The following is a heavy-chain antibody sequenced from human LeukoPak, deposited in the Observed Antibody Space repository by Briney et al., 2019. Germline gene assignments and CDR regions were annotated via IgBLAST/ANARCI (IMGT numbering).Heavy chain of an antibody. CDR2: IYSGGST. J-gene: IGHJ3*02. CDR1: GFTVSSNY. Sequence: GGSLRLSCAASGFTVSSNYMSWVRQAPGKGLEWVSVIYSGGSTYYADSVKGRFTISRDNSKNTLYLQMNSLRAEDTAVYYCARLTAATGVWAFDIWGQGTMVTVSS. D-gene: IGHD6-13*01. CDR3: ARLTAATGVWAFDI. V-gene: IGHV3-53*01.